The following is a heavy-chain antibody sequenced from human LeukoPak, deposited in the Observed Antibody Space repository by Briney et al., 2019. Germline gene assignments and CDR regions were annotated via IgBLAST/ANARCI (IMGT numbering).Heavy chain of an antibody. V-gene: IGHV4-4*07. CDR1: GASIGSFY. CDR2: LYNGGDT. CDR3: ARGVEASGVGFYAFDI. D-gene: IGHD6-13*01. Sequence: SETLSLACTVSGASIGSFYWVWIRQPAGKGLEWIGRLYNGGDTNYSPSLRSRVTMPVDTSKNQFSLKLKSVTAADTAVYYCARGVEASGVGFYAFDIWGQGTMVTVSS. J-gene: IGHJ3*02.